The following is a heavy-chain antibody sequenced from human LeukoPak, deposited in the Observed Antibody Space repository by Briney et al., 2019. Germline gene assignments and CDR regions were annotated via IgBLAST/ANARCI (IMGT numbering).Heavy chain of an antibody. CDR1: GFTFSSYA. CDR3: AKTRLLIVSPFDY. CDR2: ISGSGGST. Sequence: GGSLRLSCAASGFTFSSYAMSWVRQAPGKGLEWVSAISGSGGSTYYADSVKDRFTTSRDNSKNTLYLQMNSLRAEDTAVYYCAKTRLLIVSPFDYWGQGTLVTVSS. D-gene: IGHD3-10*01. V-gene: IGHV3-23*01. J-gene: IGHJ4*02.